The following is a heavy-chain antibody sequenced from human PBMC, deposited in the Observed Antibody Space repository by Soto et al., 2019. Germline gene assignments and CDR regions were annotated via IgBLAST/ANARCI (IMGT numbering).Heavy chain of an antibody. V-gene: IGHV4-59*01. D-gene: IGHD6-6*01. CDR3: ARDQYSSSSGRGYYYYYSGMDV. Sequence: QVQLQESGPGLVKPSETLSLTCTVSGGSISSYYWSWIRQPPGKGLEWIGSIYYSGSTNYNPSLKSRVTISVDMSKNQFSLKLSSVTAADTAVYYCARDQYSSSSGRGYYYYYSGMDVWGQGTTVTVSS. CDR1: GGSISSYY. CDR2: IYYSGST. J-gene: IGHJ6*02.